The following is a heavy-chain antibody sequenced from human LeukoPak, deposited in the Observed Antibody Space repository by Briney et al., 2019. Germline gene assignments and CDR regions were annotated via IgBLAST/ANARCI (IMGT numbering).Heavy chain of an antibody. CDR1: GFAFGSEA. V-gene: IGHV3-23*01. J-gene: IGHJ4*02. CDR2: ISPGGGTT. D-gene: IGHD2-2*02. CDR3: ARDRLYCSSTSCYTSDYFDY. Sequence: GGSLRLSCGVSGFAFGSEAMNWVRQSPARGLEWVASISPGGGTTYYADSVKGRFTISRDNSKNTLYLQMNSLRAEDTAVYYCARDRLYCSSTSCYTSDYFDYWGQGTLVTVSS.